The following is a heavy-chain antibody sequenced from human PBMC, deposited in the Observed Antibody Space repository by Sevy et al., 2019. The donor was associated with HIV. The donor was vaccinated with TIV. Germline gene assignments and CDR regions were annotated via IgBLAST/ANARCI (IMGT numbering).Heavy chain of an antibody. D-gene: IGHD5-18*01. CDR3: ARDRGGYSYGYKPYYYGMDV. V-gene: IGHV3-53*01. J-gene: IGHJ6*02. CDR2: IYSGGST. Sequence: GGSLRLSCAASGFTVSSNYMSWVRQAPGKGLEWVSVIYSGGSTYYADSVKGRFTISRDNSKNTLYLQMNSLRAEDTAVYYCARDRGGYSYGYKPYYYGMDVWGQGTTVTVSS. CDR1: GFTVSSNY.